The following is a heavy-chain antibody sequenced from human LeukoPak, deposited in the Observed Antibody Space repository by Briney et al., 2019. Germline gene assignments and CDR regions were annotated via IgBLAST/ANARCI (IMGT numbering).Heavy chain of an antibody. D-gene: IGHD6-13*01. CDR3: ARVGGYSSSWYVDH. CDR2: INPNSGGT. J-gene: IGHJ4*02. V-gene: IGHV1-2*02. CDR1: GYTFTGYY. Sequence: ASVKVSCKASGYTFTGYYMHWVRQAPGQGLEWMGWINPNSGGTNYAQKFQGRVTMTRDTSISTAYMELSRLRSDDTAVYYCARVGGYSSSWYVDHWGQGTLVTVSS.